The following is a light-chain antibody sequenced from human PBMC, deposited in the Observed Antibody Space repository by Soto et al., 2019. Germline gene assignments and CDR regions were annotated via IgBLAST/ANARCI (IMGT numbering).Light chain of an antibody. CDR1: SSDVGGYSY. Sequence: QSALTQPASVSGSPGQSIAISCTGTSSDVGGYSYVSWYQQQPGKAPKLVISDVSNRPSGVSDRFSGSKSGNTASLTISGLQTEDEDDYYCASYTTSSTYVFGPGTKLTVL. CDR3: ASYTTSSTYV. V-gene: IGLV2-14*01. J-gene: IGLJ1*01. CDR2: DVS.